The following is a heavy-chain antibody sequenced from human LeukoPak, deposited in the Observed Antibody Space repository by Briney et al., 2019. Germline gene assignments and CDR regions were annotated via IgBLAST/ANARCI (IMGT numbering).Heavy chain of an antibody. D-gene: IGHD5-12*01. Sequence: ASVKVSCKTSGYTFTTYDINWVRQATGQGLEWMGWINPNNGNRGYAQKFQGRVAITRNTSISTAYMELSSLRSEDTAVYYCARLGYSGSGNYFDYWGQGTLVTVSS. J-gene: IGHJ4*02. CDR1: GYTFTTYD. V-gene: IGHV1-8*03. CDR2: INPNNGNR. CDR3: ARLGYSGSGNYFDY.